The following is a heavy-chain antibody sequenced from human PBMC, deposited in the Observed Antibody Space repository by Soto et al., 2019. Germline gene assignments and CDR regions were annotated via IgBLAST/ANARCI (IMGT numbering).Heavy chain of an antibody. CDR1: GGTFSSYA. V-gene: IGHV1-69*06. CDR2: IIPIFGTA. J-gene: IGHJ4*02. D-gene: IGHD2-21*02. Sequence: QVQLVQSGAEVKKPGSSVKVSCKASGGTFSSYAISWVRQAPGQGLAWMAGIIPIFGTANYAQKFQGRVTITADKSTSTGYKELSSLISEDTAGYYCARGVGVVTSIPPYFDYRGQGTLDTVAS. CDR3: ARGVGVVTSIPPYFDY.